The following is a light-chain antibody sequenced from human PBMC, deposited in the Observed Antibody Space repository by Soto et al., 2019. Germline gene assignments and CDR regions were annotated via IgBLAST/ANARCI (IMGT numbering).Light chain of an antibody. J-gene: IGLJ2*01. Sequence: QSALTQPASVSGSPGQSITISCTGTSSDGGGYNYVSWYQQHPVKAPKLMIYDVSNRPSGVSNRFSGSKSGNTASLTISGLQAEDEADYYCSSYTSSSTHLFGGGTKLTVL. CDR2: DVS. CDR3: SSYTSSSTHL. V-gene: IGLV2-14*01. CDR1: SSDGGGYNY.